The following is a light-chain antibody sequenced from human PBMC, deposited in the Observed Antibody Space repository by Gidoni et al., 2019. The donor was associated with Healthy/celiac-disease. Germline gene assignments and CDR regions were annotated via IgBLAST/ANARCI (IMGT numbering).Light chain of an antibody. CDR3: CSYAGSSSWV. V-gene: IGLV2-23*01. CDR1: SSDVGSYNL. J-gene: IGLJ3*02. CDR2: EGS. Sequence: QSITISCTGTSSDVGSYNLVSWYQQHPGKAPKLMIYEGSKRPSGVSNRFSGSKSGNTASLTISGLQAEDEADYYCCSYAGSSSWVFGGGTKLTVL.